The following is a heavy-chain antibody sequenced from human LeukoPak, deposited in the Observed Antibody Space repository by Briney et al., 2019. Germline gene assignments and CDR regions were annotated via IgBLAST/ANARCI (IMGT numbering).Heavy chain of an antibody. CDR3: ARDRGLTFLLERDTPSGYYYYGMDV. CDR2: ISASGGRT. CDR1: GFTFTNYW. J-gene: IGHJ6*02. Sequence: GGSLRLSCAASGFTFTNYWMHWVRQAPGKGLEWVPAISASGGRTYYADSVKGRFTISRDNSKNTLYLQMNSLRAEDTAVYYCARDRGLTFLLERDTPSGYYYYGMDVWGQGTTVTVSS. D-gene: IGHD2-15*01. V-gene: IGHV3-23*01.